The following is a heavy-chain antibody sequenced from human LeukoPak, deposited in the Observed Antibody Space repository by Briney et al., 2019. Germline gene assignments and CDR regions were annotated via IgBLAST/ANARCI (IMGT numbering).Heavy chain of an antibody. CDR2: IIPIFGTA. V-gene: IGHV1-69*06. CDR3: ARDLRRIAAADHYYYYYYMDV. D-gene: IGHD6-13*01. CDR1: GGTFSSYA. Sequence: SVKVSCKASGGTFSSYAISWVRQAPGQGLEWMGGIIPIFGTANYAQKFQGRVTITADKSTSTAYMELSSLRSEDTAVYYCARDLRRIAAADHYYYYYYMDVWGKGTTVTVSS. J-gene: IGHJ6*03.